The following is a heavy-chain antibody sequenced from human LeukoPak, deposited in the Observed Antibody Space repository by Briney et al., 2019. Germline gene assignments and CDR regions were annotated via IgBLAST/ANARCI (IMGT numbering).Heavy chain of an antibody. Sequence: PSETLSLACTVSGGSISSYHWSWIRQPPGKGLEWIGYIYYSGSTNYNPSLKSRVTISVDTSKNQFSLKLSSVTAADTTVYYCARVSYYYDSSGYQHDAFDIWGQGTMVTISS. D-gene: IGHD3-22*01. J-gene: IGHJ3*02. CDR1: GGSISSYH. CDR3: ARVSYYYDSSGYQHDAFDI. V-gene: IGHV4-59*01. CDR2: IYYSGST.